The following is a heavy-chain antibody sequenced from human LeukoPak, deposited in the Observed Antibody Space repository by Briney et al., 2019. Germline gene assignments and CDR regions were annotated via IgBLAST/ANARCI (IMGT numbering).Heavy chain of an antibody. CDR1: GDSISSSSYY. CDR3: ARVYYSSSYDYWYFDL. J-gene: IGHJ2*01. V-gene: IGHV4-61*01. D-gene: IGHD6-13*01. CDR2: IYYSENT. Sequence: SETLSLTCTVSGDSISSSSYYWSWIRQPPGKGLEWIGYIYYSENTNYNPSLKSRVTISVDTSKNQFSLKLSSVTAADTAVYYCARVYYSSSYDYWYFDLWGRGTLVTVSS.